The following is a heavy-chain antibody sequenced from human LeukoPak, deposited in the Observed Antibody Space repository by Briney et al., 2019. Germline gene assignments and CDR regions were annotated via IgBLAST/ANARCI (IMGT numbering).Heavy chain of an antibody. J-gene: IGHJ4*01. CDR1: GFTFSNYA. Sequence: PWGSLSLTCADSGFTFSNYAMSWVRQAPGKGLEWVSSISSSSTYIYYPDSVKGRFTISRDNAKNSLYLQMNSLRAEDTAVFYCARDPRDSDSSGNYW. D-gene: IGHD3-22*01. CDR3: ARDPRDSDSSGNY. CDR2: ISSSSTYI. V-gene: IGHV3-21*01.